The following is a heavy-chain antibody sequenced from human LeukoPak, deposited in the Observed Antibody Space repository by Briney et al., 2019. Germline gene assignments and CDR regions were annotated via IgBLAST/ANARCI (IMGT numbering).Heavy chain of an antibody. CDR2: ISSSGSTI. CDR3: ASSGSSYNAGYFDY. Sequence: PGGSLRLSCAASGFTFSDYYMSWIRQAPGKGLEWVSYISSSGSTIYYADSVKGRFTISRDNAKNSLYLQMNSLRAEDMAVYYCASSGSSYNAGYFDYWGQGTLVTVSS. D-gene: IGHD3-10*01. V-gene: IGHV3-11*04. J-gene: IGHJ4*02. CDR1: GFTFSDYY.